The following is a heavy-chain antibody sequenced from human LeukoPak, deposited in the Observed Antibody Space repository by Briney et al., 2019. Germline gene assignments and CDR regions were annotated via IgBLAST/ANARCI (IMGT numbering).Heavy chain of an antibody. J-gene: IGHJ4*02. CDR2: INAGNGKT. Sequence: GASVKVSCKASGYIFTDCAIQWVRQAPGQGLEWMGWINAGNGKTKYSQKFQGRVTITRDTSASTAYMELSGLRSDDTAVYYCARARWTSAVTTYYLDFWGQGTLVTVSS. CDR1: GYIFTDCA. CDR3: ARARWTSAVTTYYLDF. D-gene: IGHD4-17*01. V-gene: IGHV1-3*01.